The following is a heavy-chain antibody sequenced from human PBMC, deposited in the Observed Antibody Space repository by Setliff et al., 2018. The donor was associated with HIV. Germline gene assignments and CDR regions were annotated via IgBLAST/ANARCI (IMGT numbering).Heavy chain of an antibody. Sequence: PGESLKISCAASGFSFGSNRMSWVRQAPGKGLEWVANIKQDGSDKYYVDSVKGRFIISRDNAKNSVYLQMNSLRAEDTAVYYCARIPYSDSFFDSWGQGTLVTVSS. CDR2: IKQDGSDK. J-gene: IGHJ4*02. V-gene: IGHV3-7*03. CDR1: GFSFGSNR. CDR3: ARIPYSDSFFDS. D-gene: IGHD4-17*01.